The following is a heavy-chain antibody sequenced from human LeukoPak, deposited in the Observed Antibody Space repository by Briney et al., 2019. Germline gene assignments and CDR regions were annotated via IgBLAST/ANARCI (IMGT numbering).Heavy chain of an antibody. CDR1: GYSISSGYY. CDR3: ARELRFSFDY. V-gene: IGHV4-38-2*02. D-gene: IGHD3-3*01. Sequence: SETLSLTCTVSGYSISSGYYWGWIRQPPGKGLEWIGRIYHSGSTYYNPSLKSRVTISVDTSKNQFSLKLSSVTAADTAVYYCARELRFSFDYWGQGTLVTVSS. J-gene: IGHJ4*02. CDR2: IYHSGST.